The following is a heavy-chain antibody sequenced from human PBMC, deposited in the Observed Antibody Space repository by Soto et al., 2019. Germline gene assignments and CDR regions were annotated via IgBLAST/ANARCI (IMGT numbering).Heavy chain of an antibody. Sequence: EVQLVESGGGLVQPGGSLRLSCAASGFTFSSYWMHWVRQAPGKGLVWVSRINSDGSSKSYADSVKGRFTISRDNAKNTLYLQMNRLRAEDTAVYYCARGDSVGYYYYYGMDVWGQGTTVTVSS. V-gene: IGHV3-74*01. CDR1: GFTFSSYW. CDR2: INSDGSSK. CDR3: ARGDSVGYYYYYGMDV. J-gene: IGHJ6*02. D-gene: IGHD2-21*02.